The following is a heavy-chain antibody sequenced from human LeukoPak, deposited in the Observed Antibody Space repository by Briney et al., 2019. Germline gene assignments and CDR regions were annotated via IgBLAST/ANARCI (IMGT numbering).Heavy chain of an antibody. CDR3: AHARRQLPYYYYGTDV. CDR1: GGSFSGYY. CDR2: INHSGST. V-gene: IGHV4-34*01. D-gene: IGHD2-2*01. Sequence: SETLSLTCAVYGGSFSGYYWSWIRQPPGKGLEWIGEINHSGSTNYNPSLKSRVTISVDTSKNQFSLKLSSVTAADTAVYYCAHARRQLPYYYYGTDVWGQGTTVTVSS. J-gene: IGHJ6*02.